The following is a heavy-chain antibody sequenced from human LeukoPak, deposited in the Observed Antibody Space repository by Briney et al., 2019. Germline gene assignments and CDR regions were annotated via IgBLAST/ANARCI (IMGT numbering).Heavy chain of an antibody. CDR1: GFTFSSYA. Sequence: GGSLRLSCAASGFTFSSYAMSWVRQAPGKGLEWVSAISGSGGSTYYADSVKGRFTISRDNSKNTIYLQMNSLRDEDTAVYYCARAAVILAASRWLDSWGQGTLVTVSS. D-gene: IGHD2-15*01. J-gene: IGHJ5*01. CDR3: ARAAVILAASRWLDS. V-gene: IGHV3-23*01. CDR2: ISGSGGST.